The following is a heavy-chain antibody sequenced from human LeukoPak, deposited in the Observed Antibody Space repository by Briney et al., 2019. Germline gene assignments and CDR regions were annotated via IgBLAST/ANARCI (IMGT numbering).Heavy chain of an antibody. CDR2: IYYSGDT. CDR1: GGSISSGAYY. CDR3: ARAMSDYYGSGIYSYFDY. J-gene: IGHJ4*02. Sequence: PSQTLSLTCTVSGGSISSGAYYWSWIRQSPGKGLEWIGHIYYSGDTDYSPSLKSRLTISLDASQDHFSLKLSSVTAADTAVYYCARAMSDYYGSGIYSYFDYWGQGTLVTVSS. D-gene: IGHD3-10*01. V-gene: IGHV4-31*03.